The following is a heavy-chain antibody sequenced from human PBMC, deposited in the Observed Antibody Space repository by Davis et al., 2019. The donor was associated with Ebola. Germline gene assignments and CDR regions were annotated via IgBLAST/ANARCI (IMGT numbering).Heavy chain of an antibody. CDR3: ARGRGLLWFREPLGAFDI. V-gene: IGHV4-34*01. CDR2: INHSGST. Sequence: PSETLSLTCAVYGGSFSGYYWSWIRQPPGKGLEWIGEINHSGSTNYNPSLKSGVTISVDTSKNQFSLKLSSVTAADTAVYYCARGRGLLWFREPLGAFDIWGQGTMVTVSS. J-gene: IGHJ3*02. CDR1: GGSFSGYY. D-gene: IGHD3-10*01.